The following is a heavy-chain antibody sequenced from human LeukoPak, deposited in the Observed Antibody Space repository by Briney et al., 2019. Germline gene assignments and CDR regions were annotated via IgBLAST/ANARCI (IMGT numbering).Heavy chain of an antibody. CDR1: GFTFSSYS. Sequence: GGSLRLSCAASGFTFSSYSMNWVRQAPGKGLEWVSSISSSSSYIYYADSVKGRFTISRDNAKNSLYLQMNSLRAEDTAVYYCARDRKQWLVAGLDWYFDLWGRGTLVTVSS. J-gene: IGHJ2*01. D-gene: IGHD6-19*01. V-gene: IGHV3-21*01. CDR3: ARDRKQWLVAGLDWYFDL. CDR2: ISSSSSYI.